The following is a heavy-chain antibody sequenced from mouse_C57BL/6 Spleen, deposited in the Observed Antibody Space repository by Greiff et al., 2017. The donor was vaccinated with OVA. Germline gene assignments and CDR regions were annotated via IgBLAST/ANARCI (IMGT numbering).Heavy chain of an antibody. J-gene: IGHJ2*01. CDR2: INPNYGTT. CDR3: ARGDYYGSSGGDY. CDR1: GYSFTDYN. Sequence: VHVKQSGPELVKPGASVKISCKASGYSFTDYNMNWVKQSNGKSLEWIGVINPNYGTTSYNQKFKGKATLTVDQSSSTAYMQLNSLTSEDSAVYYCARGDYYGSSGGDYWGQGTTLTVSS. V-gene: IGHV1-39*01. D-gene: IGHD1-1*01.